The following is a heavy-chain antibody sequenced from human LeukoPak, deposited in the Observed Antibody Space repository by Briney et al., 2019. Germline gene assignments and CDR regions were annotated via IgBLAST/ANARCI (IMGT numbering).Heavy chain of an antibody. J-gene: IGHJ4*02. CDR1: GFTFSSYG. CDR3: ARGYDILTGFDY. D-gene: IGHD3-9*01. Sequence: PGGSLRLSCAASGFTFSSYGMHWVRQAPGKGLEWVSSISSSSSYIYYADSVKGRFTISRDNAKNSLYLQMNSLRAEDTAVYYCARGYDILTGFDYWGQGTLVTVSS. CDR2: ISSSSSYI. V-gene: IGHV3-21*01.